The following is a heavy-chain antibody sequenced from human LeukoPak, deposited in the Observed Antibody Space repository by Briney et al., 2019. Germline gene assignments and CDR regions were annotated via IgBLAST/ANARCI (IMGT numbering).Heavy chain of an antibody. D-gene: IGHD6-13*01. CDR3: ARDRAGYSSTYPDA. CDR1: GGSISSYY. J-gene: IGHJ6*02. CDR2: IYYSGST. V-gene: IGHV4-59*01. Sequence: PSETLSLTCTVSGGSISSYYWSWIRQPPGKGLEWIGYIYYSGSTNYNPSLKSRVTISVDTSKNQFSLKLSSVTAADTAVYYCARDRAGYSSTYPDAWGQGTTVTVSS.